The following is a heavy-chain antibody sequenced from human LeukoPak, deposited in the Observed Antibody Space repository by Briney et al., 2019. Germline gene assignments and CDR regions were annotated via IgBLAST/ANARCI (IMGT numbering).Heavy chain of an antibody. Sequence: SETLSLTCTVSGGSISSYYWSWIRQPPGKGLEWIGYIYYSGSTNYNPSLKSRVTISVDTSKNQFSLKLSSVTAADTAVCYCARGYSYGRYYYYGMDVWGQGTTVTVSS. J-gene: IGHJ6*02. V-gene: IGHV4-59*01. CDR1: GGSISSYY. D-gene: IGHD5-18*01. CDR2: IYYSGST. CDR3: ARGYSYGRYYYYGMDV.